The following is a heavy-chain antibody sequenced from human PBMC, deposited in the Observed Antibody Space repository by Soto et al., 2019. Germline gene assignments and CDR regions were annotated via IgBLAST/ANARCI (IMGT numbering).Heavy chain of an antibody. CDR1: GYTFTSYA. CDR3: ARDDREYSSSYYYGMDV. V-gene: IGHV1-3*01. Sequence: ASVKLSCKASGYTFTSYAMHWVRQAPGQRLEWMGWINAGNGNTKYSQKFQGRVTITRDTSASTAYMELSSLRSEDTAVYYCARDDREYSSSYYYGMDVWGQGTTVTVSS. D-gene: IGHD6-6*01. CDR2: INAGNGNT. J-gene: IGHJ6*02.